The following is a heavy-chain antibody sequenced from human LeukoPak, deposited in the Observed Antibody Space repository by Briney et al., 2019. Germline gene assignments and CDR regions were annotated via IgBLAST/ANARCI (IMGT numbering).Heavy chain of an antibody. CDR2: VNSDGSST. CDR3: ARDPSYYDFARLDYYCYYMDV. CDR1: GFTFSNYW. V-gene: IGHV3-74*01. D-gene: IGHD3-3*01. J-gene: IGHJ6*03. Sequence: GGSLRLSCAASGFTFSNYWMHWVRQAPGKGLVWVSRVNSDGSSTSYADSVKGRFTISRDNAKNTVYLQMNSLRAEDTAVYYCARDPSYYDFARLDYYCYYMDVWGKGTTVTVS.